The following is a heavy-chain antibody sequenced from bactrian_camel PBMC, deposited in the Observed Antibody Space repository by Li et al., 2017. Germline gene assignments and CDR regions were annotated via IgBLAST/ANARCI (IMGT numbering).Heavy chain of an antibody. D-gene: IGHD6*01. CDR1: GFTFSSYW. V-gene: IGHV3S1*01. Sequence: QLVESGGGLVQPGGSLRLSCAASGFTFSSYWMYWVRQAPGKGLEWVSTINSGGGTTYYADSVKGRFTISRDNAKNTVYLQMNSLKTEDTAVYYCATDLGRYGGSSTGRYGMDYWGEGTQVTVS. J-gene: IGHJ7*01. CDR2: INSGGGTT.